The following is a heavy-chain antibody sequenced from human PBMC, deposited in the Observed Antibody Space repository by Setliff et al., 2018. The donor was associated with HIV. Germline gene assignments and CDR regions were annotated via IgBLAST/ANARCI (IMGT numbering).Heavy chain of an antibody. CDR3: AKELAASGLGYFDY. J-gene: IGHJ4*02. CDR2: ITGSSDTI. V-gene: IGHV3-11*01. D-gene: IGHD3-22*01. Sequence: SDYYWGWFRQAPGKGLEWVSYITGSSDTIHYADSVKGQFTISRDNSKNTVYLQMNSLRAEDTAEYYCAKELAASGLGYFDYWGQGMLVTVSS. CDR1: SDYY.